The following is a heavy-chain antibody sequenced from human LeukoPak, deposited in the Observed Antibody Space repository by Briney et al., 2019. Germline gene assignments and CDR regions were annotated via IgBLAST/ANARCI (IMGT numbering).Heavy chain of an antibody. D-gene: IGHD2-2*01. CDR1: GFTFSSYG. CDR2: ISYDGSNK. J-gene: IGHJ3*02. Sequence: SGGSLRLSCAASGFTFSSYGMHWVRQAPGKGLEWVAVISYDGSNKYYADSVKGRFTISRDNSKNTLYLQMNSLRAEDTAVYYCARVRGGYCSSTSCSLGFGAFDIWGQGTMVTVSS. CDR3: ARVRGGYCSSTSCSLGFGAFDI. V-gene: IGHV3-30*03.